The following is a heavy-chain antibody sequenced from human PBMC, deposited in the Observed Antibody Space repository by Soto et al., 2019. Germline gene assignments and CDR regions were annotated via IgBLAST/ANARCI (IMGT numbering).Heavy chain of an antibody. CDR2: SYYSGST. D-gene: IGHD3-22*01. CDR3: AREMKRNYYDSSGYPSVDY. CDR1: GGSISSGDYY. J-gene: IGHJ4*02. V-gene: IGHV4-31*03. Sequence: GPGPGKTSETLSLTCTVSGGSISSGDYYWSWIRQHPGKGLEWIGYSYYSGSTYYNPSLKNRVTISVDTSKNQFSLKLSSVTAADTAVYYCAREMKRNYYDSSGYPSVDYWGQGTLVTVSS.